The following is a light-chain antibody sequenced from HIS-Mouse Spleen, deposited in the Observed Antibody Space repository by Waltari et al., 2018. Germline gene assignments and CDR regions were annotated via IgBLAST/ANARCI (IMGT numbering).Light chain of an antibody. CDR3: SSYTSSSTF. CDR2: EVS. J-gene: IGLJ1*01. Sequence: QSALTQPASVSGSPGQSITIPCTGTSSHLGGYNYVSWYQQPPGKAPKLMIYEVSNRPSGVSNRFSGSKSGNTASLTISGLQAEDEADYYCSSYTSSSTFFGTGTKVTVL. V-gene: IGLV2-14*01. CDR1: SSHLGGYNY.